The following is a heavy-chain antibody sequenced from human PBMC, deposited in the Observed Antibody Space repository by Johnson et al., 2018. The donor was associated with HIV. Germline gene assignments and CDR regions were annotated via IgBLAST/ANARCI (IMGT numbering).Heavy chain of an antibody. V-gene: IGHV3-13*01. J-gene: IGHJ3*02. CDR2: IGTAGDT. D-gene: IGHD3-22*01. CDR3: AKDRAEVVVVHDALDM. Sequence: VQLVESGGGLVQPGGSLRLSCAASGFTFSSYDMHWVRQATGKGLEWVSAIGTAGDTYYPGSVKGRFTISRENAKNSLYLQMNSLSPEDTAVYYCAKDRAEVVVVHDALDMWGQGTMVTVSS. CDR1: GFTFSSYD.